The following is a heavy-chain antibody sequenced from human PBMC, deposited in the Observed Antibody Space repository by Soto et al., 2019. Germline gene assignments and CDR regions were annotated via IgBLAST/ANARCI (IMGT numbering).Heavy chain of an antibody. CDR3: AIQDCTNDVCLEAAVTVGGALEY. Sequence: EVQLVESGGGLVQPREALRLSCAASGFTFTKYWMHWVRLAPGKGPVWVSYISSDGTTTDYADSVKGRFTISRDNANKLVYLQIDSFRVEDTAVYYCAIQDCTNDVCLEAAVTVGGALEYWGQGAQVTVSS. CDR2: ISSDGTTT. J-gene: IGHJ4*02. V-gene: IGHV3-74*01. CDR1: GFTFTKYW. D-gene: IGHD2-8*01.